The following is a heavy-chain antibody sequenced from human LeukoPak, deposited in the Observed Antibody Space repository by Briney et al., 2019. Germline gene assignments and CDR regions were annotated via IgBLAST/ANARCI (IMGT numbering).Heavy chain of an antibody. CDR1: GFTVSSNY. J-gene: IGHJ4*02. CDR2: TYSGGTT. V-gene: IGHV3-53*01. Sequence: GGSLRLYCVASGFTVSSNYMSWVRQAPGKGLEWVSVTYSGGTTNYADSVKGRFTISRDNSKSTLYLQMNSLRAEDTAVYYCASGDGNNPNDYWGQGTLVTVSS. D-gene: IGHD1/OR15-1a*01. CDR3: ASGDGNNPNDY.